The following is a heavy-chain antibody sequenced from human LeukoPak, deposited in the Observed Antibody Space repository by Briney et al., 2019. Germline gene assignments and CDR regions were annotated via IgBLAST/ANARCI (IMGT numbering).Heavy chain of an antibody. Sequence: PGGSLRLSCAASGFTFSDYYMSWIRQAPGKGLEWVSYISSSSSYTNYADSVKGRFTISRDNAKNSLYLQMNSLRAEDTAVYYCARRISSAWLDYWGQGTLVTVSS. D-gene: IGHD6-19*01. CDR1: GFTFSDYY. J-gene: IGHJ4*02. V-gene: IGHV3-11*06. CDR2: ISSSSSYT. CDR3: ARRISSAWLDY.